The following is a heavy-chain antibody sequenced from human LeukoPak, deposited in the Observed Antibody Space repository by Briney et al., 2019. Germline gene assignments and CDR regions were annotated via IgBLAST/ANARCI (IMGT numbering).Heavy chain of an antibody. CDR2: ISSSGSTI. D-gene: IGHD3-22*01. J-gene: IGHJ4*02. CDR3: ARDAYYYDSSTYYYFDY. Sequence: PGGSLRLSCAASGFTFSDYYMSWIRQAPGKGLEWVSYISSSGSTIYYADSVKGRFTISRDNAKNSLYLQMNSLRAEDTAVYYCARDAYYYDSSTYYYFDYWGQGTLVTVSS. CDR1: GFTFSDYY. V-gene: IGHV3-11*04.